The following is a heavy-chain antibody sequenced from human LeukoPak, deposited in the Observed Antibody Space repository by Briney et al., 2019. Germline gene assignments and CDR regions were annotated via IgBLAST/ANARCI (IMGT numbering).Heavy chain of an antibody. Sequence: GGSLRLSCAASGFTFSSYSMNWVRQAPGKALEWVSAISGDGGSKGRFTISRDNSKNSLYLQMNSLGAEDTAVYYCAKGAEFCTTTCPVDYYYFYYYYMDVWGKGTTVTVSS. V-gene: IGHV3-23*01. D-gene: IGHD2-2*01. CDR3: AKGAEFCTTTCPVDYYYFYYYYMDV. J-gene: IGHJ6*03. CDR1: GFTFSSYS. CDR2: ISGDGGS.